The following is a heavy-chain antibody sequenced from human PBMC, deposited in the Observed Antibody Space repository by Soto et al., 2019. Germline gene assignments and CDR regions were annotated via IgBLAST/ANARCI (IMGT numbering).Heavy chain of an antibody. D-gene: IGHD3-10*01. CDR1: GGSIGHYY. Sequence: SETLSLTCTVSGGSIGHYYWSWIRRPPGRGLQWIGYVYHTGTTTYSPSLKSRVTISVDTSKNQVSLKLSSVTAADTAVYYCARDRLDSGSYHFDYWGQGTLVTVSS. J-gene: IGHJ4*02. CDR2: VYHTGTT. V-gene: IGHV4-59*01. CDR3: ARDRLDSGSYHFDY.